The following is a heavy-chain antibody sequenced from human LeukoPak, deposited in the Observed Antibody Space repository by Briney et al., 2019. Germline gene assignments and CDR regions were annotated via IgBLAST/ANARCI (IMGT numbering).Heavy chain of an antibody. J-gene: IGHJ4*02. CDR3: ARGGVRAVRD. Sequence: GSPLRLPRAASGLTYNSYGMHWVRPAPPKGLGWVAVISYDGSNKYYVDSVKGRFTISRDNSRNTLYLQMNSLRAEDTAVYYCARGGVRAVRDWGQGTMVTVSS. V-gene: IGHV3-30*03. CDR1: GLTYNSYG. CDR2: ISYDGSNK. D-gene: IGHD6-19*01.